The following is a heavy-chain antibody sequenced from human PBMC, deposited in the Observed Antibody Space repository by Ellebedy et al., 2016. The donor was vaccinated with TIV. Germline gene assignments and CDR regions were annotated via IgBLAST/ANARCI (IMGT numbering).Heavy chain of an antibody. J-gene: IGHJ3*02. CDR2: VSYDGSNK. Sequence: GESLKISCAASGFTFSNYGMHWVRQAPGKGLEWVAVVSYDGSNKYYADSVKGRFTISRDNSKNTLYLQMNSLRAEDMAVYYCARDRAVGTMDAFDIWGQGTMVTVSS. V-gene: IGHV3-30*03. D-gene: IGHD6-19*01. CDR1: GFTFSNYG. CDR3: ARDRAVGTMDAFDI.